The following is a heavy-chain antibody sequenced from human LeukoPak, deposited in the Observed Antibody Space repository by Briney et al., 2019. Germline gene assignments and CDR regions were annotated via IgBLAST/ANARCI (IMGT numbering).Heavy chain of an antibody. CDR2: INPNSGGT. Sequence: GASVKVSCKASGYTFTGYYMHWVRQAPGQGLEWMGWINPNSGGTNYAQKFQGRVTMTRDTSISTAYMELSRLRSDDTAVYYCARGAYGFGENFGYWGQGTLVTVSS. CDR3: ARGAYGFGENFGY. D-gene: IGHD3-10*01. J-gene: IGHJ4*02. CDR1: GYTFTGYY. V-gene: IGHV1-2*02.